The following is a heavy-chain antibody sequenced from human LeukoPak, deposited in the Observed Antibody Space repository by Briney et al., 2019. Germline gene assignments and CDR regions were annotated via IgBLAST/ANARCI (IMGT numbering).Heavy chain of an antibody. V-gene: IGHV1-69*05. Sequence: ASVKVSCKASGGTFSSYAISWVRQAPGQGFEWMGGIIPIFGTANYAQKFQGRVTMTRDTSISTAYMELSRLRSDDTAVYYCARDRRGIVVVPASPNWFDPWGQGTLVTVSS. J-gene: IGHJ5*02. CDR2: IIPIFGTA. D-gene: IGHD2-2*01. CDR3: ARDRRGIVVVPASPNWFDP. CDR1: GGTFSSYA.